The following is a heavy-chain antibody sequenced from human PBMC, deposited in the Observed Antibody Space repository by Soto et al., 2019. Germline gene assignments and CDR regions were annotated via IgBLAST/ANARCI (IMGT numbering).Heavy chain of an antibody. V-gene: IGHV2-70*11. Sequence: SGPTLVNPTQTLTLTCTFSGFSLSTSGMCVSWIRQPPGKALEWLARIDWDDDKYYSTSLKTRLTISKDTSKNQVVLTMTNMDPVDTATYYCARYTVTTKKFDYWGQGTLVTGSS. CDR3: ARYTVTTKKFDY. D-gene: IGHD4-17*01. CDR2: IDWDDDK. CDR1: GFSLSTSGMC. J-gene: IGHJ4*02.